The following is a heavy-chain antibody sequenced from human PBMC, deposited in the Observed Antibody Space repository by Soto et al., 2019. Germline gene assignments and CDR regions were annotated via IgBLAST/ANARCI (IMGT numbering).Heavy chain of an antibody. CDR2: IVVASGRT. V-gene: IGHV1-58*02. CDR3: ATDHPHTAIGWQV. Sequence: GASVKVSCKASGFNFGSFRIQFLRQTRGRGLEWIGWIVVASGRTNYARQFQGRVAFSRDMSSTTAYMDLYKLKSDDTAVYFCATDHPHTAIGWQVWGQGTTVTVSS. J-gene: IGHJ6*02. CDR1: GFNFGSFR.